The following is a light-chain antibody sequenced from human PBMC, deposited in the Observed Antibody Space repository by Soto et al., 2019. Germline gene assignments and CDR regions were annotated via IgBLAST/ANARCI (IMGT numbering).Light chain of an antibody. CDR2: QAS. V-gene: IGKV1-5*03. CDR1: QSIITW. CDR3: QDYSSTSGLT. J-gene: IGKJ4*01. Sequence: DIQMTQSPSTLSASVGDRVTITCRASQSIITWLAWYQQKPGKAPKLLIYQASTLKSGVPSRFSGSGSGTDFTLTISSLQPDDFATYYCQDYSSTSGLTFGGGAKVEI.